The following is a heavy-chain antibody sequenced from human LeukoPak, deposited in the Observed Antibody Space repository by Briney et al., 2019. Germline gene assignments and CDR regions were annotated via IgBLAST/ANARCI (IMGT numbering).Heavy chain of an antibody. CDR3: VRDGSYYDSSGYYYLY. D-gene: IGHD3-22*01. CDR2: INPSGGST. V-gene: IGHV1-46*01. Sequence: ASVKVSCTASGYTFTSYYMHWVRQAPGQGLEWMGLINPSGGSTSYAQEFQGRVTMTRDTSTSTAYMELSSLRSEDTAVYYCVRDGSYYDSSGYYYLYWGQGTLVTVSS. CDR1: GYTFTSYY. J-gene: IGHJ4*02.